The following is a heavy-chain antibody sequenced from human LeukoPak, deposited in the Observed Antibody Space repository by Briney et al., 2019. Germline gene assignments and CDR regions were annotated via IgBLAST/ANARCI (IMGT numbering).Heavy chain of an antibody. CDR1: GYTFSSYG. Sequence: ASVKVSCKASGYTFSSYGITWVRQAPGQGLEWMGWISAYNGNTNYAQKLQGRVTMTTDTSTSTACMELRSLRSDDTAVYYCARGGVGPTASPIHNWFDPWGQGTLVTVSS. CDR3: ARGGVGPTASPIHNWFDP. J-gene: IGHJ5*02. CDR2: ISAYNGNT. D-gene: IGHD1-26*01. V-gene: IGHV1-18*01.